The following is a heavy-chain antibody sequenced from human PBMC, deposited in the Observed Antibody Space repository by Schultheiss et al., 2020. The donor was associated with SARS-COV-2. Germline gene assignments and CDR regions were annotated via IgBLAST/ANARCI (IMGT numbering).Heavy chain of an antibody. CDR3: VGYCLSISCYSYYY. CDR1: GFSLTTYA. D-gene: IGHD2-2*02. V-gene: IGHV3-64D*06. J-gene: IGHJ6*02. Sequence: GESLKISCSASGFSLTTYAIHWVRQAPGRGLEYVAAISNNGGSTYYADSVRGRISISRDNSKNTLYLQMSSLRTEDTAMYYCVGYCLSISCYSYYYWGQGTTVTVSS. CDR2: ISNNGGST.